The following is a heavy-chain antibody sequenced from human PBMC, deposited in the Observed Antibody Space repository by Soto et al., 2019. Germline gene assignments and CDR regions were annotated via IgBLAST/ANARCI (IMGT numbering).Heavy chain of an antibody. Sequence: ASETLSLTCTVSGGSISSSSYYWGWIRQPPGKGLEWIGSIYYSGSTYYNPSLKSRVTTSVDTSKNQFSLKLSSVTAADTAVYYCARHTPAISISDHWGQGTLVTVSS. D-gene: IGHD2-15*01. CDR2: IYYSGST. J-gene: IGHJ4*02. CDR3: ARHTPAISISDH. CDR1: GGSISSSSYY. V-gene: IGHV4-39*01.